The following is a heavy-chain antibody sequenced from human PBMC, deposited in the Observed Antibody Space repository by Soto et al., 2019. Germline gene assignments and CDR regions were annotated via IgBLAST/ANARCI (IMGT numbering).Heavy chain of an antibody. V-gene: IGHV4-59*01. J-gene: IGHJ5*02. D-gene: IGHD6-19*01. CDR3: ARATSGWYVSGFDP. CDR1: GGSMTSYF. Sequence: SETLSLTCTVSGGSMTSYFWSWIRQPPGKGLEWIGYTYYSGSTNYNPSLKSRVTISVDTSKNQFSLKLTSVTAADTAMYYCARATSGWYVSGFDPWGQGTLVTVSS. CDR2: TYYSGST.